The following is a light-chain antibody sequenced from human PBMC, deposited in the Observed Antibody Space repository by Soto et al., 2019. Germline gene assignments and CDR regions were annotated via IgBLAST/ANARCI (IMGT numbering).Light chain of an antibody. V-gene: IGLV2-14*01. CDR2: EVS. J-gene: IGLJ2*01. Sequence: QSALTQPASVSGSPGQSITISCTGTSRDVGAYNYVSWYQQHPGKAPKLIMYEVSNRPSGVSNRFSGSKSVNTASLTISGLQAEDEADYYCNSYTNSDTPVLFGGGTKLTV. CDR1: SRDVGAYNY. CDR3: NSYTNSDTPVL.